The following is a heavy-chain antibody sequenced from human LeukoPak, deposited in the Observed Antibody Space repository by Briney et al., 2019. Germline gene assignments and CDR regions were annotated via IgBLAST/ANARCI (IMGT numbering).Heavy chain of an antibody. CDR3: AKDHIVVVVAAQGY. CDR2: ISGSGGST. D-gene: IGHD2-15*01. Sequence: GGSLRLSCAASGFTFSSYAMSWVCQAPGKGLEWVSAISGSGGSTYYADSVKGRFTISRDNSKNTLYLQMNSLRAEDTAVYYCAKDHIVVVVAAQGYWGQGTLVTVSS. J-gene: IGHJ4*02. V-gene: IGHV3-23*01. CDR1: GFTFSSYA.